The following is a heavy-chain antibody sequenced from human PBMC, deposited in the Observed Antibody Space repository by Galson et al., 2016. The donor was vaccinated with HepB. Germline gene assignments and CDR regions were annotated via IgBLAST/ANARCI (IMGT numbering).Heavy chain of an antibody. CDR2: ISAYSAET. J-gene: IGHJ5*01. Sequence: SVKVSCKAVGRFFTTYSFTWVRQAPGQGLEWMGWISAYSAETHSAQKFQGRVTISRDTSARTAYMVLSSLKSEDTAVYYCARDCSSSTCWPWGYNYFDSWGQGTLVTVSS. V-gene: IGHV1-18*01. D-gene: IGHD2-2*01. CDR3: ARDCSSSTCWPWGYNYFDS. CDR1: GRFFTTYS.